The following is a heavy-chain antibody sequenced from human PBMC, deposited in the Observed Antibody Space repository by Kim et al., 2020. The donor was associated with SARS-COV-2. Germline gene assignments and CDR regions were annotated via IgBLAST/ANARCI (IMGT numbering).Heavy chain of an antibody. Sequence: GGSLRLSCAASGFTFSSYWMSWVRQAPGKGLEWVANIKQDGSEKYYVDSVKGRFTISRDNAKNSLYLQMNSLRAEDTAVYYCARDKLLWFGEFSNSFDYWGQGTLVTVSS. CDR3: ARDKLLWFGEFSNSFDY. V-gene: IGHV3-7*03. CDR2: IKQDGSEK. D-gene: IGHD3-10*01. J-gene: IGHJ4*02. CDR1: GFTFSSYW.